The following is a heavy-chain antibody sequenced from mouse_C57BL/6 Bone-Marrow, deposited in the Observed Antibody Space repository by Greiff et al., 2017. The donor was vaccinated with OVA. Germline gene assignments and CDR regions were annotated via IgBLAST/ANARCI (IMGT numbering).Heavy chain of an antibody. CDR3: ARQELRSYFDY. Sequence: EVKLMESGGGLVQPGESLKLSCESNEYEFPSHDMSWVRKTPEKRLELVAAINSDGGSTYYPDTMERRFIISRDNTKQTLYLQMSSRRSEDTALYYCARQELRSYFDYWGQGTTLTVSS. CDR2: INSDGGST. CDR1: EYEFPSHD. D-gene: IGHD1-1*01. J-gene: IGHJ2*01. V-gene: IGHV5-2*01.